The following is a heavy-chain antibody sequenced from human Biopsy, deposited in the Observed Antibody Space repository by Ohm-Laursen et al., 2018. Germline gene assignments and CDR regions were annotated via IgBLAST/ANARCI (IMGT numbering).Heavy chain of an antibody. V-gene: IGHV3-7*01. J-gene: IGHJ3*01. CDR2: IKRDGSQS. CDR3: TRDTTYYAGTTYYDALDV. Sequence: SLRLSCAASGFAFSTYWMTWVRQAPGKGLEWVANIKRDGSQSNHADSVKGRFTISRDNAKNSLYLRMNSLRAEDTAVYYCTRDTTYYAGTTYYDALDVWGQGTTVTVSS. CDR1: GFAFSTYW. D-gene: IGHD2/OR15-2a*01.